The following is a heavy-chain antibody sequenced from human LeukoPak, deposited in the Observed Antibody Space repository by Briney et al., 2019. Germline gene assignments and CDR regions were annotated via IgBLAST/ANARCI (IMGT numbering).Heavy chain of an antibody. CDR3: ARTIGYYDGHDV. D-gene: IGHD5-18*01. CDR1: GGSITTFF. Sequence: PSETLSLTCTVSGGSITTFFWSWLRQAPGKRPAWIGYVSYSGTPNYNPSLSGRLTMSADASKNQFPLELTSVNAADTAIYFCARTIGYYDGHDVWGRGTPVTASS. J-gene: IGHJ2*01. CDR2: VSYSGTP. V-gene: IGHV4-59*01.